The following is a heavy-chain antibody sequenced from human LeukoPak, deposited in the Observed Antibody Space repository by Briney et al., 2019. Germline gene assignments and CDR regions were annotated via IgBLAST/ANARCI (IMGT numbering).Heavy chain of an antibody. D-gene: IGHD1-26*01. Sequence: PSETLSLTCAVYGGSFSGYYWSWIRQPPGKGLEWIGEINHSGSTNYNPSLKSRVTISVDTSKNQFSLKLSSVTAADTAVYYCARLSGSYRTYFDYWGQGTLVTVSS. CDR2: INHSGST. CDR3: ARLSGSYRTYFDY. J-gene: IGHJ4*02. V-gene: IGHV4-34*01. CDR1: GGSFSGYY.